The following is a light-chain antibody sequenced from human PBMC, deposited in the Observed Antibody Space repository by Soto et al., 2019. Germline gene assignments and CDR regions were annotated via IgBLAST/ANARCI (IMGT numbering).Light chain of an antibody. Sequence: QSALTQPPSVSGSPGQSVTISCTGTGSDVGSYNRVSWYQQPPDTAPKLMLYEVSYRPSGVPDRFSGSKSGNTASLTISGLQDEDEADYYCSSYTSSGTYVFGTGTKLTVL. CDR1: GSDVGSYNR. J-gene: IGLJ1*01. CDR3: SSYTSSGTYV. CDR2: EVS. V-gene: IGLV2-18*02.